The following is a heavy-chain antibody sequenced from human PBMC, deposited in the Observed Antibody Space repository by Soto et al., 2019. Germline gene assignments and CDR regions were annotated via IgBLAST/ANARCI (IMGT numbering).Heavy chain of an antibody. CDR2: INHSGST. V-gene: IGHV4-34*01. J-gene: IGHJ6*02. D-gene: IGHD2-2*01. CDR1: GGSFSGYY. CDR3: ARGTSWSGMDV. Sequence: SETLSLSCAVYGGSFSGYYWSRIRQPPGKGLEWIGEINHSGSTNYNPSLKSRVSISVDTSKNQFSLNLSSVTAADTAVYYCARGTSWSGMDVWGQGTKVTVSS.